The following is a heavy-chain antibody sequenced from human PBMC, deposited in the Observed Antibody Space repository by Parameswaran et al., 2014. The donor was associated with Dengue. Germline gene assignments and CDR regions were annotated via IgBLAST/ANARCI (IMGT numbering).Heavy chain of an antibody. V-gene: IGHV3-21*01. J-gene: IGHJ6*03. D-gene: IGHD3-3*01. CDR3: ARPPYYDFWSGYSTYYYYMDV. Sequence: KWIRQPPGKGLEWVSSISSSSTYIYYADSVKGRFTISRDNAKNSLYLQMNSLRDEDTAVYYCARPPYYDFWSGYSTYYYYMDVWGKGTTVTVSS. CDR2: ISSSSTYI.